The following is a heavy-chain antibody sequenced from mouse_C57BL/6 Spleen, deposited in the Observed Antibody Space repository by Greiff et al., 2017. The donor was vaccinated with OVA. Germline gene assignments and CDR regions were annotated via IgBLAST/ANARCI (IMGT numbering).Heavy chain of an antibody. J-gene: IGHJ1*03. CDR3: TRSLYGNYWYFDV. V-gene: IGHV1-15*01. CDR2: IDPETGGT. Sequence: QVQLQQSGAELVRPGASVTLSCKASGYTFTDYEMHWVKQTPVHGLEWIGAIDPETGGTAYNQKFKSKAILTADKSSSTAYMELRSLTSEDSAVYYCTRSLYGNYWYFDVWGTGTTVTVSS. CDR1: GYTFTDYE. D-gene: IGHD2-1*01.